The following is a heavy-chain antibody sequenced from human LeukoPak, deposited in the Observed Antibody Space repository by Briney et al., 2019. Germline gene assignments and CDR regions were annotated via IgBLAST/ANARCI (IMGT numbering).Heavy chain of an antibody. Sequence: SETLSLTCAVSGGSISSSRCYWGWIRQPPGKGLEWIGSIYYSGSTYYNPSLKSRVTISVDTSKNQFSLKLSSVTAADTAVYYCARRYMVRGVIWFDYWGQGTLVTVSS. D-gene: IGHD3-10*01. CDR2: IYYSGST. CDR1: GGSISSSRCY. J-gene: IGHJ4*02. CDR3: ARRYMVRGVIWFDY. V-gene: IGHV4-39*01.